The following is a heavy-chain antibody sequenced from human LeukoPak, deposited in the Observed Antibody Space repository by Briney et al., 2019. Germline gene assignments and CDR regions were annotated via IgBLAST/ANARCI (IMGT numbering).Heavy chain of an antibody. CDR2: ISSSSTI. CDR1: GFTFSSYS. CDR3: ARAITMIVVAIGY. V-gene: IGHV3-48*02. D-gene: IGHD3-22*01. Sequence: GGSLRLSCAASGFTFSSYSMNWVRQAPGKGLEWVSYISSSSTIYYADSVKGRFTVSRDNAKNSLYLQMNSLRDEDTAVYYCARAITMIVVAIGYWGQGTLVTVSS. J-gene: IGHJ4*02.